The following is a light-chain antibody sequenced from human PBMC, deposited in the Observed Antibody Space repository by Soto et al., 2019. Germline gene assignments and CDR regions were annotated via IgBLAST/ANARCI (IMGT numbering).Light chain of an antibody. V-gene: IGLV2-8*01. CDR1: SSDVGNYKY. J-gene: IGLJ3*02. CDR3: ISYAGRNLRV. CDR2: EVS. Sequence: QSALTQSPSASGSPGQSVTISGTGTSSDVGNYKYVSWYQQHPGKAPNLMIYEVSKRPSGVPDRFSGAKSGNKSSLTVSGLQVEDDAGYYCISYAGRNLRVFGGGTKRTGL.